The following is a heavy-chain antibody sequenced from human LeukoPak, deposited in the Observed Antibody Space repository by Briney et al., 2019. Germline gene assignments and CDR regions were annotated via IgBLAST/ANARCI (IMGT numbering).Heavy chain of an antibody. Sequence: ASVKVSCKASGYTFTSHHINWVRQAAGQGLEWMGWMNPDTGNTVYAQKFQGRVTMTWDTSTSTAYMELGSLRSEDTAAYYCARGRPTNLGGIYWGQGTLVTVSS. CDR3: ARGRPTNLGGIY. D-gene: IGHD7-27*01. CDR2: MNPDTGNT. V-gene: IGHV1-8*01. CDR1: GYTFTSHH. J-gene: IGHJ4*02.